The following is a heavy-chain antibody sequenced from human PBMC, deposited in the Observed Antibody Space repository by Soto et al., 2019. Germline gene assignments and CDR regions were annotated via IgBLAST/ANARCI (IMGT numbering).Heavy chain of an antibody. Sequence: QVQLVESGGGVVQPGRSLRLSCAASGFTFSSYGMHWVRQAPGKGLEWVAVIWYDGSNKYYADSVKGRFTISRDNSKNPLYLQMNSLRAEDTAVYYCARDDDDAFDIWGQGTMVTVSS. CDR1: GFTFSSYG. J-gene: IGHJ3*02. CDR3: ARDDDDAFDI. V-gene: IGHV3-33*01. CDR2: IWYDGSNK.